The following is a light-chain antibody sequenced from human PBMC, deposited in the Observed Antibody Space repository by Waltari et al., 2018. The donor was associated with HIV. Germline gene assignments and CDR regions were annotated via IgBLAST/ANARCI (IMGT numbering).Light chain of an antibody. CDR2: GAS. J-gene: IGKJ4*01. Sequence: EIVMTQSPATLSVSPGERATLSCRASQSVSSNLAWYQQKPGQAPRLLIYGASTRATGSPARFSGSGSGTEFTLTISSLQSEDFAVYYCQHYNNWPLLTFGGGTKVEIK. V-gene: IGKV3-15*01. CDR1: QSVSSN. CDR3: QHYNNWPLLT.